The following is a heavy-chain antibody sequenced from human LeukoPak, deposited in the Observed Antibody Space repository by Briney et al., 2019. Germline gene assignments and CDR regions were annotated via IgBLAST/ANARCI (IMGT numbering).Heavy chain of an antibody. CDR3: ASRGAYGSGSYILWDY. J-gene: IGHJ4*02. V-gene: IGHV1-2*02. Sequence: ASVKVSCKASGYTFTGYYMHWVRQAPGQGLEWMGWIDPNSGGTNYAQKFQGRVTMTRGTSISTAYMGLSRLRSDDTAVYYCASRGAYGSGSYILWDYWGQGTLVTVSS. CDR2: IDPNSGGT. CDR1: GYTFTGYY. D-gene: IGHD3-10*01.